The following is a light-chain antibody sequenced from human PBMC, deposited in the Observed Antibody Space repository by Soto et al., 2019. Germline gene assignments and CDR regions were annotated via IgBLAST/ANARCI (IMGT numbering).Light chain of an antibody. Sequence: EIVVTQSPAPLSVSPGERTTLSCRASHSVSSNLAWYQHKPGQAPRLLIYGASTRATGIPVRFSGSGSGTEFTLTISSLQSEDSAVYYCQQYRTFGQGTKVDIK. CDR2: GAS. V-gene: IGKV3-15*01. CDR1: HSVSSN. CDR3: QQYRT. J-gene: IGKJ1*01.